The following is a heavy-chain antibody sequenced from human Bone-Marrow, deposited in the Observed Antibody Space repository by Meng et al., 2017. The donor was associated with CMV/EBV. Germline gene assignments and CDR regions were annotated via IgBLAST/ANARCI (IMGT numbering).Heavy chain of an antibody. J-gene: IGHJ4*02. V-gene: IGHV4-34*01. CDR1: CGSFTGYV. CDR3: ARYLNSRSRTGRGNFDS. D-gene: IGHD1-1*01. Sequence: CGSFTGYVGSWLRPPPGKGLELIRDINHRGSSNYHPSLKSRVSISLDTSKNQFSLELRSVTAADTAVYYCARYLNSRSRTGRGNFDSWGQGTLVTVSS. CDR2: INHRGSS.